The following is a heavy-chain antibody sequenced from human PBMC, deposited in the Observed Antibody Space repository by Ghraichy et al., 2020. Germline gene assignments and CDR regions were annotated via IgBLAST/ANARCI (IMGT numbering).Heavy chain of an antibody. CDR1: GYTFTSYG. V-gene: IGHV1-18*01. CDR3: ARDIVVVPAASGDAFDI. D-gene: IGHD2-2*01. Sequence: ASVKVSCKASGYTFTSYGISWVRQAPGQGLEWMGWISAYNGNTNYAQKLQGRVTMTTDTSTSTAYMELRSLRSDDTAVYYCARDIVVVPAASGDAFDIWGQGTMVTVSS. J-gene: IGHJ3*02. CDR2: ISAYNGNT.